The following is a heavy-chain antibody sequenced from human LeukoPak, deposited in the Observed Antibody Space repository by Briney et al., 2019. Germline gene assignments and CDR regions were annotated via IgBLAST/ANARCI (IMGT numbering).Heavy chain of an antibody. V-gene: IGHV3-21*06. J-gene: IGHJ6*02. D-gene: IGHD4-4*01. CDR1: GFTFSGYG. CDR2: ISESSSHT. Sequence: PGGSLRLSCAASGFTFSGYGINWVRQAPGKGLQWVSYISESSSHTYYADSVKGRFTISRDNAKNSLYLQMNSLRVEDTGIYYCARDRAVKARIGGMDVWGQGTTVIVSS. CDR3: ARDRAVKARIGGMDV.